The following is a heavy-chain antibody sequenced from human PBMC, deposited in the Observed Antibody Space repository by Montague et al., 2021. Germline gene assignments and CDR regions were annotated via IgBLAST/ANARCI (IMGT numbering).Heavy chain of an antibody. J-gene: IGHJ4*02. CDR2: IVGNGGNT. D-gene: IGHD6-19*01. Sequence: PLRLSCAASGFTFSRYAMTWVRQAPGKGLEWVSLIVGNGGNTFYADSVKGRFTISRDNSKNTLYLQMNSLRADDTAAYYCAKRDSSGLHYFDYWGQGTLVTVSS. CDR1: GFTFSRYA. V-gene: IGHV3-23*01. CDR3: AKRDSSGLHYFDY.